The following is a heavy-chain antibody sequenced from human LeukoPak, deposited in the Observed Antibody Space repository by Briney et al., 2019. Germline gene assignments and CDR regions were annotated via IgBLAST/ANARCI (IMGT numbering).Heavy chain of an antibody. J-gene: IGHJ4*02. Sequence: PGGSLRLSWAASGFNVSLREFKWVRQAPGKGLEWVAVIWYDGSNKYYADSVKGRFTISRDNSKNTLYLQMNSLRAEDTAVYYCARAEDDYWGQGTLVTVSS. CDR1: GFNVSLRE. V-gene: IGHV3-33*08. CDR3: ARAEDDY. CDR2: IWYDGSNK.